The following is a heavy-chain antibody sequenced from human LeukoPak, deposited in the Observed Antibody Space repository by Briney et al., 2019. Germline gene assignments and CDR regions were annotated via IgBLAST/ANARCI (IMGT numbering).Heavy chain of an antibody. CDR2: IYYSGST. CDR3: ARVRYSSSSGDIDWFDP. Sequence: SETLSLTCTVSGGSISSHYWSWIRQPPGKGLEWIGYIYYSGSTNYNPSLKSRVTISVDTSKNQFSLKLSSVTAADTAVYCCARVRYSSSSGDIDWFDPWGQGTLVTVSS. CDR1: GGSISSHY. D-gene: IGHD6-6*01. V-gene: IGHV4-59*11. J-gene: IGHJ5*02.